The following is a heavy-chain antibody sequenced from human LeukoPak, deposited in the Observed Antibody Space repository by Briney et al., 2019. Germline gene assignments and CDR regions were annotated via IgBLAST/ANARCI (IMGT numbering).Heavy chain of an antibody. Sequence: GGSLRLSCAASGFTFSSYSMNWVRQAPGKGLEWVSYISSSSTIYYADSVKGRFTISRDNAKNSLYLQMNSLRAEDTAVYYCASVYYYDSSGHNWGQGTLVTVSS. CDR2: ISSSSTI. CDR3: ASVYYYDSSGHN. CDR1: GFTFSSYS. J-gene: IGHJ4*02. D-gene: IGHD3-22*01. V-gene: IGHV3-48*01.